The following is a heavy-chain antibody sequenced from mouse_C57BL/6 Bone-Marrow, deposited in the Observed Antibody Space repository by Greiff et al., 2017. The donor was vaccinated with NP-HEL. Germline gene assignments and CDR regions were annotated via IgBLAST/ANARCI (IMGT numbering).Heavy chain of an antibody. V-gene: IGHV1-50*01. J-gene: IGHJ2*01. D-gene: IGHD1-1*01. Sequence: VQLQQPGAELVKPGASVKLSCKASGYTFTSYWMQWVKQRPGQGLEWIGEIYPSDSYPNYNQKFKGKATLTVDTSSSTAYMQLSSLTSEDSAVYYCGREDYSSSPHYFDYWGQGTTLTVSS. CDR1: GYTFTSYW. CDR3: GREDYSSSPHYFDY. CDR2: IYPSDSYP.